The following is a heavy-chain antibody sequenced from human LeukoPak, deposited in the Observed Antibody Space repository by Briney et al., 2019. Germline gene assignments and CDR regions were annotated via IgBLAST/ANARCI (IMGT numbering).Heavy chain of an antibody. CDR2: ISGSGGNT. Sequence: GGSLRLSCAASGFTFSSYAMSWVRQAPGKGLVWVSAISGSGGNTYYADSVKGRFTISRDNSKNTLYLQMNSLRAEDTAVYYCAKDPRGDCSGGSCYYLDYWGQGTLVTVSS. CDR3: AKDPRGDCSGGSCYYLDY. D-gene: IGHD2-15*01. V-gene: IGHV3-23*01. CDR1: GFTFSSYA. J-gene: IGHJ4*02.